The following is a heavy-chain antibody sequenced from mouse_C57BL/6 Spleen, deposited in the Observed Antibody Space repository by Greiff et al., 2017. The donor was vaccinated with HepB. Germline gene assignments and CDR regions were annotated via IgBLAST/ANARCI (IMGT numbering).Heavy chain of an antibody. CDR3: AREGRTDFDY. CDR1: GFTFSSYA. CDR2: ISDGGSYT. D-gene: IGHD4-1*01. Sequence: DVHLVESGGGLVKPGGSLKLSCAASGFTFSSYAMSWVRQTPEKRLEWVATISDGGSYTYYPDNVKGRFTISRDNAKNNLYLQMSHLKSEDTAMYYCAREGRTDFDYWGQGTTLTVSS. V-gene: IGHV5-4*01. J-gene: IGHJ2*01.